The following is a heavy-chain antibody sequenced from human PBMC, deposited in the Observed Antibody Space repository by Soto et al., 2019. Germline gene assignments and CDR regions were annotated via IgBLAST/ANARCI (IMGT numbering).Heavy chain of an antibody. Sequence: QITLKESGPTLVKPTQTLTLTCTFSGVSLSTSGVGVGWIRQPPGKALEWLALIYWDDDKRYSPSLKSRLTIPKDSSKKQVVLTMTNMDPVDTATYYCAHTELDSSCWYDWYFDLWGRGTLVTGSS. J-gene: IGHJ2*01. CDR2: IYWDDDK. CDR3: AHTELDSSCWYDWYFDL. D-gene: IGHD6-19*01. V-gene: IGHV2-5*02. CDR1: GVSLSTSGVG.